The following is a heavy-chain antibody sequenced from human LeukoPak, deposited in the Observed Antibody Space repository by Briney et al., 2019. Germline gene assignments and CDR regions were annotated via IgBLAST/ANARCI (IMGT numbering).Heavy chain of an antibody. J-gene: IGHJ6*03. D-gene: IGHD3-9*01. Sequence: SETLSLTCTVSGGSLSIYYWSCIRQPPGKGLEWFGYIYHSGSTNYNPSLKSRVTISVDTSKNQFSLKLSSVTAADTAVYYCARPGEFGSYFDWNYYYYMDVWGKGTTVTISS. CDR3: ARPGEFGSYFDWNYYYYMDV. V-gene: IGHV4-59*12. CDR2: IYHSGST. CDR1: GGSLSIYY.